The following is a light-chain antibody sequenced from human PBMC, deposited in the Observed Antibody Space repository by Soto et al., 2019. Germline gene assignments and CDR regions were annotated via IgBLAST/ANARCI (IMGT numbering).Light chain of an antibody. Sequence: QAVVTQEPSLNVSPGGTVTLTCGSSTGAVTSGHYPYWFQQNPGQAPRALIYDTSNRQSWTPARFSGSLLGGKAALTLSGAQPEDEAEYYCLLSYRGVRVFGGGTKLTVL. J-gene: IGLJ2*01. CDR3: LLSYRGVRV. CDR2: DTS. CDR1: TGAVTSGHY. V-gene: IGLV7-46*01.